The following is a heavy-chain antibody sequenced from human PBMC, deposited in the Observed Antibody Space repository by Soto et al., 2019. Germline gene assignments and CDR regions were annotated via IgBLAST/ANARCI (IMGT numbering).Heavy chain of an antibody. CDR2: ISSSSDYI. D-gene: IGHD1-1*01. Sequence: ESGGGLVKPGGSLRLSCAASGFTFSSYSMNWVRQAPGKGLEWVSSISSSSDYIYYVDSVKGRFTISRDNAKNSLYLQMDSLRADDTAVYYCASGGTIGTTATNWFDPWGQGTLVTVSS. CDR1: GFTFSSYS. CDR3: ASGGTIGTTATNWFDP. J-gene: IGHJ5*02. V-gene: IGHV3-21*01.